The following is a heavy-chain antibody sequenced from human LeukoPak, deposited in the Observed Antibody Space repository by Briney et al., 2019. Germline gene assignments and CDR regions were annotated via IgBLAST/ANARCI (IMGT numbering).Heavy chain of an antibody. V-gene: IGHV4-34*01. CDR3: ARGLYSNHYYYYYGMDV. Sequence: SETLPLTCTVSGGSISSYYWSWIRQPPGKGLEWIGEINHSGSTNYNPSLKSRVTISVDTSKNQFSLKLSSVTAADTAVYYCARGLYSNHYYYYYGMDVWGQGTTVTVSS. J-gene: IGHJ6*02. CDR1: GGSISSYY. D-gene: IGHD4-11*01. CDR2: INHSGST.